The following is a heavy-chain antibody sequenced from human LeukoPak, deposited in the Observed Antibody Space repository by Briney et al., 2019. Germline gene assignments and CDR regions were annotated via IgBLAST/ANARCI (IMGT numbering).Heavy chain of an antibody. CDR3: ARDLLYGDYPDYFDY. D-gene: IGHD4-17*01. V-gene: IGHV4-39*07. J-gene: IGHJ4*02. CDR2: IYYSGNT. Sequence: SETLSLTCTVSGGSITSSSFYWGWIRQPPGKGLEWIGSIYYSGNTYYEPSLKSRVTISVDTSKNQFSLKLNSVTAADTAVYYCARDLLYGDYPDYFDYWGQGTLVTVSS. CDR1: GGSITSSSFY.